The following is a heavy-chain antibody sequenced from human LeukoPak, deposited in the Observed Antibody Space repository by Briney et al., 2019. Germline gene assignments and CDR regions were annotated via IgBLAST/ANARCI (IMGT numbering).Heavy chain of an antibody. V-gene: IGHV3-21*01. CDR2: ISSSSSYI. CDR1: GFTFSSYS. CDR3: ARLYYDSSGSSFDY. Sequence: KPGGSLRLSCAASGFTFSSYSMNWVRQAPGKGLEWVSSISSSSSYIYYADSVKGRFTSSRDNAKNSLYLQMNSLRADHTAVYYCARLYYDSSGSSFDYWGQGTLVTVSS. J-gene: IGHJ4*02. D-gene: IGHD3-22*01.